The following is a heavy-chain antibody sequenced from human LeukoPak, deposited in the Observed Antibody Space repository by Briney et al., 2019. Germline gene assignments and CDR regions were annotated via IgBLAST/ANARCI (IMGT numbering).Heavy chain of an antibody. D-gene: IGHD3-3*01. CDR3: ARGIVLRFLEWLPPDAFDI. J-gene: IGHJ3*02. Sequence: SVKVSCKASGGTFSSYAISWLRQAPGQGLEWMGRIIPILGIANYAQKFQGRVTITADKSTSTAYMELSSLRSEDTAVYYCARGIVLRFLEWLPPDAFDIWGQGTMVTVSS. CDR1: GGTFSSYA. CDR2: IIPILGIA. V-gene: IGHV1-69*04.